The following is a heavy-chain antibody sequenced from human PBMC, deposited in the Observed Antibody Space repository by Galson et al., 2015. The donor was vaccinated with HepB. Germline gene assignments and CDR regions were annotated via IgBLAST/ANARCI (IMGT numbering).Heavy chain of an antibody. Sequence: SVKVSCKASGDTFNNYIFGWVRQAPGQGLEWMGRMIAVLDKADYAQKFQGRVTITADKSTGTAYMELRSLRSEDTAIYYCSTTMVLLPDNRYYYGMDVWGQGTTVTVSS. D-gene: IGHD4/OR15-4a*01. CDR3: STTMVLLPDNRYYYGMDV. V-gene: IGHV1-69*02. J-gene: IGHJ6*02. CDR1: GDTFNNYI. CDR2: MIAVLDKA.